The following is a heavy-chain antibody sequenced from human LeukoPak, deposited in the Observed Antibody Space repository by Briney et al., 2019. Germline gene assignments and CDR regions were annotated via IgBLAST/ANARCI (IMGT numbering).Heavy chain of an antibody. D-gene: IGHD3-22*01. Sequence: ASVKVSCKPSAYSFSTYSISWVRQAPGQGLEWMGWISAYNGNTNYAQRFQDRVTMTTDTSTSTVYMELRGLRSDDTAVYYCARHPPITMIVPDYWYFDLWGRGTLVTVSS. CDR1: AYSFSTYS. V-gene: IGHV1-18*01. CDR3: ARHPPITMIVPDYWYFDL. CDR2: ISAYNGNT. J-gene: IGHJ2*01.